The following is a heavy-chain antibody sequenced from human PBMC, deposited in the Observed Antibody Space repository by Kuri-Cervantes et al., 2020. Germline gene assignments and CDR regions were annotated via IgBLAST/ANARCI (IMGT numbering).Heavy chain of an antibody. CDR2: ISYDGSNK. V-gene: IGHV3-30*18. D-gene: IGHD3-9*01. CDR3: AKDPYRGGVLRYFDWLLPEKF. CDR1: GFTFSSYG. J-gene: IGHJ3*01. Sequence: GESLKISCAASGFTFSSYGMHWVRQAPGKGLEWVAVISYDGSNKYYADSVKGRFTISRDNSKNTLYLQMNSLRAEDTAVYYCAKDPYRGGVLRYFDWLLPEKFWGQGTMVTVSS.